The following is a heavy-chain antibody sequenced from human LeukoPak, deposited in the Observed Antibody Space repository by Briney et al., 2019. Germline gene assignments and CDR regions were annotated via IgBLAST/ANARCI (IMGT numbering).Heavy chain of an antibody. J-gene: IGHJ3*02. CDR3: ARQLKVGTFEAFDI. D-gene: IGHD1-26*01. V-gene: IGHV4-39*01. CDR1: GDSISSGNYY. CDR2: IYHSGST. Sequence: SETLSLTCTVSGDSISSGNYYWGWIRQPPGKGLEWIGSIYHSGSTYYNPSLKSRVTISVDTSKNQFSLKLSSVTAADTAVYYCARQLKVGTFEAFDIWGQGTMVTVSS.